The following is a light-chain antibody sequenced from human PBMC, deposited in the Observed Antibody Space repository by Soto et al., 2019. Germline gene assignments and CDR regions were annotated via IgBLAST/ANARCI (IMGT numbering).Light chain of an antibody. Sequence: QSALTQPPSASGSPGQSVTISCTGTSSDVGAYNYVSWYQQLPGKAPKLIIYEVSKRPSGVPDRFSGSKSGNTASLTVSGLQAEDEADYYCTSYAGTYSFFYVFGTG. V-gene: IGLV2-8*01. J-gene: IGLJ1*01. CDR1: SSDVGAYNY. CDR3: TSYAGTYSFFYV. CDR2: EVS.